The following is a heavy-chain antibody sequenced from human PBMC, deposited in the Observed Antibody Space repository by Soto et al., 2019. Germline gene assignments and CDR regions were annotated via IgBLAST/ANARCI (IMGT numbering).Heavy chain of an antibody. CDR3: ARDGAGYCGGDCYSTLDY. V-gene: IGHV1-69*08. CDR2: IIPILGIA. J-gene: IGHJ4*02. D-gene: IGHD2-21*02. Sequence: QVQLVQSGAEVKKPGSSVKVSCKASGGTFSSYTISWVRQAPGQGLEWMGRIIPILGIANYAQKFQGRVTIPADKSTSTAYMELSSLRSEDTAVYYCARDGAGYCGGDCYSTLDYWGQGTLVTVSS. CDR1: GGTFSSYT.